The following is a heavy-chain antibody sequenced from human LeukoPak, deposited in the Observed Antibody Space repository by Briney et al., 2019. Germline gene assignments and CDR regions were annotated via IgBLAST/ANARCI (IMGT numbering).Heavy chain of an antibody. J-gene: IGHJ3*02. V-gene: IGHV4-59*01. CDR3: ARERVIATTYDAFDI. CDR2: IYYTGNS. CDR1: AGSISGYY. D-gene: IGHD2-15*01. Sequence: SETLSLTCTVSAGSISGYYWTWIRQPPGEGLEGIGNIYYTGNSDYNRSLKSRVTISINPSKHQFSLKLSSVTAADTALYYCARERVIATTYDAFDIWGQGTMVTVSS.